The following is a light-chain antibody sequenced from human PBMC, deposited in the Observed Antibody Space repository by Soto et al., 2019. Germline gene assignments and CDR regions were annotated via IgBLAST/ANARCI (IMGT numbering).Light chain of an antibody. CDR3: QQYNTGPT. CDR1: QNIRSW. J-gene: IGKJ2*01. CDR2: KAS. Sequence: DIQMTQSPSTLSASVGDRVTITCRASQNIRSWLAWYQQKPGKAPNLLIYKASSLESGVPSRFSGSGSGTEFTLTISSLQPDDFATYYCQQYNTGPTFGQGTKLEIK. V-gene: IGKV1-5*03.